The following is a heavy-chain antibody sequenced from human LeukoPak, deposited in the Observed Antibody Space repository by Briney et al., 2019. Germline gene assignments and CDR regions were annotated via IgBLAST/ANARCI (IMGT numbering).Heavy chain of an antibody. CDR3: AREGEVGATPFDY. CDR2: IYYSGST. V-gene: IGHV4-30-4*08. Sequence: TLSLTCTVSGGSISSGDYYWSWIRQPPGKGLEWIGYIYYSGSTYYNPSLKSRVTISVDTSKNQFSLKLSSVTAADTAVYYCAREGEVGATPFDYWGQGTLVTVSS. CDR1: GGSISSGDYY. J-gene: IGHJ4*02. D-gene: IGHD1-26*01.